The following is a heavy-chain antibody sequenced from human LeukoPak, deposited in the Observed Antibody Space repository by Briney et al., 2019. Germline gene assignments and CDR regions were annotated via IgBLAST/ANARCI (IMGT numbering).Heavy chain of an antibody. CDR3: AKDRGVGGVTRWDEYYFDY. CDR1: GFTFSSYG. D-gene: IGHD3-16*01. CDR2: ISYDGSNK. V-gene: IGHV3-30*18. Sequence: PGGSLRLSCAASGFTFSSYGMHWVRQAPGKGLEWVAVISYDGSNKYYADSVKGRFTISRDNSKNTLYLQMNSLRAEDTAVYYCAKDRGVGGVTRWDEYYFDYWGQGTLVTVSS. J-gene: IGHJ4*02.